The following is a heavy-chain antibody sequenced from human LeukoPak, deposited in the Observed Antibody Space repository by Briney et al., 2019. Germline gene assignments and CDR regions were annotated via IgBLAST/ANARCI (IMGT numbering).Heavy chain of an antibody. V-gene: IGHV1-18*01. CDR3: ARVYGDGCNMDY. Sequence: ASVKVSCKASGYTFTNYGLTWVRQAPGQGLEWMGWISVYNGNTYYAQKLQGRVTMTTDTSTSTAYMELSSLRSEDTAVYYRARVYGDGCNMDYWGQGTLVTVSS. CDR1: GYTFTNYG. CDR2: ISVYNGNT. J-gene: IGHJ4*02. D-gene: IGHD5-24*01.